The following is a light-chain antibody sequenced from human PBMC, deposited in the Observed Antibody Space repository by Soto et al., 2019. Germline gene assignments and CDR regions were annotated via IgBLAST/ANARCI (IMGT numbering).Light chain of an antibody. J-gene: IGLJ3*02. CDR2: EVS. CDR1: SSDVGGYNY. CDR3: SSYAGSNNLV. Sequence: QSVLTQPPSASGSPGQSVTISCTGTSSDVGGYNYVSWYQQYPGKAPKLMIFEVSQRPSGVPDRFSASKSGNTASLTVSNLQGEDVADYYCSSYAGSNNLVFGGGTKVTVL. V-gene: IGLV2-8*01.